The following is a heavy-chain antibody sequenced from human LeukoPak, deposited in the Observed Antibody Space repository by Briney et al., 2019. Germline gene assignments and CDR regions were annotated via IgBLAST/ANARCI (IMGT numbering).Heavy chain of an antibody. CDR2: INPNSGGT. CDR1: GYTFTGYY. V-gene: IGHV1-2*06. Sequence: ASVKVSCKASGYTFTGYYMHWVRQAPGQGLEWMGRINPNSGGTNYAQKFQGRVTMTRDTSISTAYMELSSLRSEDTAVYYCAIRKLGTPGAFDIWGQGTMVTVSS. D-gene: IGHD7-27*01. CDR3: AIRKLGTPGAFDI. J-gene: IGHJ3*02.